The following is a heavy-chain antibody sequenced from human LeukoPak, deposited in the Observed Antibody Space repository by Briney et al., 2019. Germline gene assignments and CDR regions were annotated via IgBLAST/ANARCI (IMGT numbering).Heavy chain of an antibody. CDR2: ISSGSSYI. D-gene: IGHD5-24*01. CDR3: AKDDNWLQFES. CDR1: GFTFSSYT. V-gene: IGHV3-21*04. Sequence: GGSLRLSCAASGFTFSSYTMNWVRQAPGKGLEWVSIISSGSSYIHYADSVKGRFTISRDNAKNSLYLQMNSLRAEDTAVYYCAKDDNWLQFESWGQGTLVTVSS. J-gene: IGHJ5*01.